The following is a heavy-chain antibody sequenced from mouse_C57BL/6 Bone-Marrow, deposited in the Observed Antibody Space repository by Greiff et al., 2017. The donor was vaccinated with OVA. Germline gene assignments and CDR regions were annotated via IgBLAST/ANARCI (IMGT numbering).Heavy chain of an antibody. Sequence: QVQLQQSGPELVKPGASVKLSCKASGYTFTSYDIIWVKQRPGQGLEWIGWIYPRDGSTKYNEKFKGKATLTVDTSSSTAYMELHSLTSEDSAVYFCARGGSSDAMDYWGQGTSVTVSS. J-gene: IGHJ4*01. CDR2: IYPRDGST. V-gene: IGHV1-85*01. CDR3: ARGGSSDAMDY. CDR1: GYTFTSYD. D-gene: IGHD1-1*01.